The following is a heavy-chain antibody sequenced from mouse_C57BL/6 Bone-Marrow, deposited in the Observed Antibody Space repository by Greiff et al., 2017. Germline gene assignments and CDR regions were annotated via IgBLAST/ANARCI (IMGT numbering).Heavy chain of an antibody. V-gene: IGHV5-15*01. CDR1: GFTFSDYG. CDR3: ARQGITGGYYAMDY. CDR2: ISNLAYSI. D-gene: IGHD2-4*01. Sequence: EVKLMESGGGLVQPGGSLKLSCAASGFTFSDYGMAWVRQAPRKGPEWVAFISNLAYSIYYADTVTGRFTISRENAKNTLYLEMSSLRSEDTAMYYCARQGITGGYYAMDYWGQGTSVTVSS. J-gene: IGHJ4*01.